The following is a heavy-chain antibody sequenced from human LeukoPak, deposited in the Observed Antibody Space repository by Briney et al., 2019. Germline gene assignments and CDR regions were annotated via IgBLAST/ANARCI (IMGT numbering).Heavy chain of an antibody. D-gene: IGHD3-22*01. CDR1: GGSISSSNW. CDR2: IYHSGST. Sequence: SETLSLTCAVSGGSISSSNWRSWVRQPPGKGLEWIGEIYHSGSTNYNPSLKSRVTISVDKSKNQFSLKLSSVTAADTAVYYCARGIGSSGYYYFDYWGQGTLVTVSS. J-gene: IGHJ4*02. CDR3: ARGIGSSGYYYFDY. V-gene: IGHV4-4*02.